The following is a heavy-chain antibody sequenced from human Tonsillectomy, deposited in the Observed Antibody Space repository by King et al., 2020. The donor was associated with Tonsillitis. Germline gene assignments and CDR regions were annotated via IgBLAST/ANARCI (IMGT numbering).Heavy chain of an antibody. CDR2: ISSSISTI. D-gene: IGHD6-13*01. CDR3: ARDAIAAAGVIFHY. CDR1: GFTFSSYS. J-gene: IGHJ4*02. V-gene: IGHV3-48*01. Sequence: QLVQSGGGLLQPGGSLRLSCAASGFTFSSYSMNWVRQAPGKGLEWVSYISSSISTIYYADSVKGRFTISRDNAKNSLYLQMNSLRAEDTAVYYCARDAIAAAGVIFHYWGQGTLVTVSS.